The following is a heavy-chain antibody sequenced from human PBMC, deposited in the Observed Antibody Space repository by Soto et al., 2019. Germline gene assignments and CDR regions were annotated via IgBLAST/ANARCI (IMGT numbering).Heavy chain of an antibody. CDR2: IWYDGSNK. J-gene: IGHJ4*02. Sequence: GGSLRLSCAASGFTFSSYGMHWVRQAPGKGLEWVAVIWYDGSNKYYADSVKGRFTISRDNSKNTLYLQMNSLRAEDTAVYYCARDSARAMITPGGGYYFDYWGQGTLVTVSS. V-gene: IGHV3-33*01. CDR3: ARDSARAMITPGGGYYFDY. CDR1: GFTFSSYG. D-gene: IGHD5-18*01.